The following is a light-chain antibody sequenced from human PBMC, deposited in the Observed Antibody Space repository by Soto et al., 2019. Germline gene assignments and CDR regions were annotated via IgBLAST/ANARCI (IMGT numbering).Light chain of an antibody. CDR2: DVT. V-gene: IGLV2-14*01. CDR3: SSYTSSNTVV. J-gene: IGLJ3*02. CDR1: SSDVGTFNY. Sequence: QSALTQPASMSGSPGQSITISCTGTSSDVGTFNYVSWYQQHPGKAPKLMIYDVTNRPSGVSNRFSRSKSGNTASLTISGLQAEDEADYYCSSYTSSNTVVFGGGTKLTVL.